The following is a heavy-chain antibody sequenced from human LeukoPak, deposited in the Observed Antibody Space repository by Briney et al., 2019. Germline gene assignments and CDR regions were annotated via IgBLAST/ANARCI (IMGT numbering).Heavy chain of an antibody. CDR3: ARAIWFGELVDY. J-gene: IGHJ4*02. CDR2: ISSSSSNT. CDR1: GFTFSSDT. V-gene: IGHV3-21*04. D-gene: IGHD3-10*01. Sequence: PGGSLRLSCAASGFTFSSDTMNWVRQAPGQGLEWVSSISSSSSNTHYADSVKGRFTISRDNAKDSLYLQMNSLRAEDSAVYYCARAIWFGELVDYWGQGTLVTVSS.